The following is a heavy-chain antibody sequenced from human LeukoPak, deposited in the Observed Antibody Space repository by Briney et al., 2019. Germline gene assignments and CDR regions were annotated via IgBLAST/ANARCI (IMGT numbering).Heavy chain of an antibody. V-gene: IGHV3-48*04. D-gene: IGHD4-17*01. CDR2: ISSSSSTI. CDR3: ARSGTVTTWYYGMDV. J-gene: IGHJ6*02. CDR1: GFTFSSYS. Sequence: GGSLRLSCAASGFTFSSYSMNWVRQAPGKGLEWVSYISSSSSTIYYADSVKGRFTISRDNAKNSLYLQMNSLRAEDTAVYYCARSGTVTTWYYGMDVWGQGTTVTVSS.